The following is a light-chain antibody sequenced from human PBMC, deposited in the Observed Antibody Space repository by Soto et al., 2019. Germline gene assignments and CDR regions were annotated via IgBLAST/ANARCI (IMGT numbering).Light chain of an antibody. V-gene: IGKV3-20*01. CDR2: GAS. J-gene: IGKJ1*01. CDR1: QSVDSNF. CDR3: QQYGRSPRT. Sequence: IVLTQTPGTLSLSPGERATLSCGASQSVDSNFLAWYQQKPGQAPRLLIYGASNRATGIPDRVRGSGSGTDFTLTISRLEPENFAVYYCQQYGRSPRTFGQGTKVDI.